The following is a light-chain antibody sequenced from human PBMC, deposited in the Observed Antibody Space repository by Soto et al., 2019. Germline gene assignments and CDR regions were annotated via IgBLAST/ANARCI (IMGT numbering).Light chain of an antibody. V-gene: IGKV3-20*01. CDR1: QSVSSSY. CDR3: QQYGSSPLT. Sequence: EIVLTQSPGTLSLSPGERATLSCRASQSVSSSYLAWYQQKPGQAPRLLIYGASSSATGIPDRFSGSGSGTDFTLTISRLEPEDFAVYYCQQYGSSPLTFGKGPKVDIK. CDR2: GAS. J-gene: IGKJ1*01.